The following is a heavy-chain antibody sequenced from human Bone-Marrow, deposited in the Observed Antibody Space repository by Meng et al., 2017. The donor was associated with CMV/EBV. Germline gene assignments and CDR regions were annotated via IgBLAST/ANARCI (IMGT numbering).Heavy chain of an antibody. CDR1: GFTFSSYA. CDR3: AKEYTGTPGY. CDR2: ISYDGSNK. V-gene: IGHV3-30-3*01. Sequence: GESLKISCAASGFTFSSYAMHWVRQAPGKGLEWMAVISYDGSNKYYADSVKGRFTISRDNSKNTLYLQMNSLRAEDTAVYYCAKEYTGTPGYWGQGTLVTVSS. J-gene: IGHJ4*02. D-gene: IGHD1-7*01.